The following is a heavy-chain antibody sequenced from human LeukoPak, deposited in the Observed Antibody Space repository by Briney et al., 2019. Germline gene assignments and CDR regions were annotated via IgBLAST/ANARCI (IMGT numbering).Heavy chain of an antibody. V-gene: IGHV3-72*01. J-gene: IGHJ3*02. CDR2: SRSKTNRYTT. Sequence: GGSLRLSCAASGFTFSDHYLDWVRQAPGKGLEWVGRSRSKTNRYTTQYAASVEGRFTISRDDSKNSLYLQMNSLKTEDTAVYYCTRHGGRDYYDSSEDAFDIWGQGTMVTVSS. CDR1: GFTFSDHY. D-gene: IGHD3-22*01. CDR3: TRHGGRDYYDSSEDAFDI.